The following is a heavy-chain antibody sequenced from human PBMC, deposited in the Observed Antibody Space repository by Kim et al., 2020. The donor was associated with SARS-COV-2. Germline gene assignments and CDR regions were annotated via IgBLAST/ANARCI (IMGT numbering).Heavy chain of an antibody. D-gene: IGHD5-12*01. Sequence: YTPSFQGQVTISADKSISTAYLQWSSRKASDTAMYYCASSVEMATIDAFDIWGQGTMVTVSS. V-gene: IGHV5-51*01. J-gene: IGHJ3*02. CDR3: ASSVEMATIDAFDI.